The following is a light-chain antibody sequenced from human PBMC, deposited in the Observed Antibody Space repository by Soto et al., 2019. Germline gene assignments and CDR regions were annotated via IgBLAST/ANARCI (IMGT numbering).Light chain of an antibody. CDR1: QSISDN. Sequence: DIVMTQSPAILSVSLGERATLSCLASQSISDNLAWYQQRSGQAPRLLIYGASTRATGVPARFSGSGSGTEFTLTISSLQSDDFAVYYCQQYDSSWTFGQGTKVEIK. CDR2: GAS. CDR3: QQYDSSWT. V-gene: IGKV3-15*01. J-gene: IGKJ1*01.